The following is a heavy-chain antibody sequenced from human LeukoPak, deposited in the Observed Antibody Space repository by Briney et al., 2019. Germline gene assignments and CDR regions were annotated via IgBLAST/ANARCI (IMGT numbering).Heavy chain of an antibody. Sequence: ASVKVSCKASGYTFTGYYMHWVRQAPGQGLEGMGWISAYNGNTNYAQKLQGRVTMTTDTSTSTAYMELRSLRSDDTAVYYCARGTAVAGTAYYYWGQGTLVTVSS. J-gene: IGHJ4*02. CDR1: GYTFTGYY. D-gene: IGHD6-19*01. CDR3: ARGTAVAGTAYYY. V-gene: IGHV1-18*04. CDR2: ISAYNGNT.